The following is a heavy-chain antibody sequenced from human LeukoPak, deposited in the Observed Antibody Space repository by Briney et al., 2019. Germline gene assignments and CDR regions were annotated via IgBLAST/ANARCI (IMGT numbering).Heavy chain of an antibody. Sequence: SETLSPTCTVSGGSISSSSYYWGWIRQPPGKGLEWIGSIYYSGSTYYNPSLKSRVTISVDTSKNQFSLKLSSVTAADTAVYYCARSGITMVRGVIPYFDYWGQGTLVTVSS. CDR2: IYYSGST. V-gene: IGHV4-39*01. J-gene: IGHJ4*02. CDR1: GGSISSSSYY. D-gene: IGHD3-10*01. CDR3: ARSGITMVRGVIPYFDY.